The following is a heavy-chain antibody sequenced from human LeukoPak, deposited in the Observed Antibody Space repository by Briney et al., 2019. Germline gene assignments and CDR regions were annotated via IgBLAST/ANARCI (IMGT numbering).Heavy chain of an antibody. Sequence: KPSETLSLTCAVYGGSFSGYYWSWIRQPPGKGLEWIGEINHSGSTNYNPSLKSRVTISVDTSKNKFSLKLSSVTAADTAVYYCARDEGYCTNGVCYNWFDPWGQGTLVTVSS. CDR3: ARDEGYCTNGVCYNWFDP. CDR1: GGSFSGYY. D-gene: IGHD2-8*01. J-gene: IGHJ5*02. CDR2: INHSGST. V-gene: IGHV4-34*01.